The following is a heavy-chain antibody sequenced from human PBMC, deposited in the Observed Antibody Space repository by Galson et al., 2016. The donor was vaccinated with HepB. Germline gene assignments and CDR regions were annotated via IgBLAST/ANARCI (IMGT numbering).Heavy chain of an antibody. CDR3: ARVLFGSGSYWCLDV. Sequence: SLRLSCAASGFTFTNYGMNWLRQAPGKGLEWVAYISNDGSKRYFADSVKGRFTISRDNSKNTLFLHMSSLRAEDTAVYYCARVLFGSGSYWCLDVWGQGTTVTVSS. J-gene: IGHJ6*02. CDR2: ISNDGSKR. D-gene: IGHD3-10*01. CDR1: GFTFTNYG. V-gene: IGHV3-30*03.